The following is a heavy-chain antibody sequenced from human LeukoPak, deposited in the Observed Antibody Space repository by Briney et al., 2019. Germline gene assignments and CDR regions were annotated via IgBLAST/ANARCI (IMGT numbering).Heavy chain of an antibody. CDR2: IYYSGST. Sequence: SQTLSLTCTVSGVSISSGGYYWRWIRQHPGKGLEWIGYIYYSGSTYYNPSLKSRVTISVDTSKNQFSLKLSSVTAADTAVYYCARAPVVAHSSSFGMDAWGQGTTVTVSS. D-gene: IGHD6-6*01. J-gene: IGHJ6*02. CDR3: ARAPVVAHSSSFGMDA. V-gene: IGHV4-31*03. CDR1: GVSISSGGYY.